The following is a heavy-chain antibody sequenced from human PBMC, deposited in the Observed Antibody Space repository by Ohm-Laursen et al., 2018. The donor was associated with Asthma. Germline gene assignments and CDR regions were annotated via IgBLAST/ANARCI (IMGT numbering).Heavy chain of an antibody. V-gene: IGHV3-30-3*01. CDR1: GFTFSSYA. Sequence: SLRLSCAASGFTFSSYAMHWVRQAPGKGLEWVAVISYDGSNKYYADSVKGRFTISRDNSKNTLYLQMNSLRAEDTAVYYCARDRAEDNWFDPWGQGTLVTVSS. CDR2: ISYDGSNK. CDR3: ARDRAEDNWFDP. D-gene: IGHD5-24*01. J-gene: IGHJ5*02.